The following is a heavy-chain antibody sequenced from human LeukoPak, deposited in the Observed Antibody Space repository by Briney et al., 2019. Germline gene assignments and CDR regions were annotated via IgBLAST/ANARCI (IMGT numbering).Heavy chain of an antibody. CDR2: ISYDGSNK. J-gene: IGHJ5*02. Sequence: GRSLRLSCAASGFTFSSYAMHWVRQAPGKGLEWVAVISYDGSNKYYADSVKGRFTISRDNSKNTLYLQMNSLRAEDTAVYYCAREVLQCWFDPWGQGTLVTVSS. CDR3: AREVLQCWFDP. CDR1: GFTFSSYA. D-gene: IGHD3-10*01. V-gene: IGHV3-30-3*01.